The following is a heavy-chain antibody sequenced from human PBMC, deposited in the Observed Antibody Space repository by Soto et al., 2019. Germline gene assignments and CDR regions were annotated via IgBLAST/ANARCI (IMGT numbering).Heavy chain of an antibody. J-gene: IGHJ4*02. D-gene: IGHD3-10*01. CDR1: VGSFSNNY. Sequence: LSLTCAVSVGSFSNNYWTCSRQPPGKGLEWIGEISPSGTTKYIPSLKSRGTISVDTSRKQFFLKVTSVSAADTAVYYCATSLWFGAQPEIWGPGTLVTVSS. CDR2: ISPSGTT. V-gene: IGHV4-34*01. CDR3: ATSLWFGAQPEI.